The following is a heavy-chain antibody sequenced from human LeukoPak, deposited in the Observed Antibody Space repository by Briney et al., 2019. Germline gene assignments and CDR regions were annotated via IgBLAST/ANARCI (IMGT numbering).Heavy chain of an antibody. V-gene: IGHV3-23*01. Sequence: PGGSLRLSCAASGFTFSDYYMSWVRQAPGKGLEWVSAISGSGGSTYYADSVKGRFTISRDNSKNTLYLQMNSLRAEDTAVYYCAKSVDDFWSGYYRGYFQHWGQGTLVTVSS. J-gene: IGHJ1*01. CDR3: AKSVDDFWSGYYRGYFQH. CDR2: ISGSGGST. D-gene: IGHD3-3*01. CDR1: GFTFSDYY.